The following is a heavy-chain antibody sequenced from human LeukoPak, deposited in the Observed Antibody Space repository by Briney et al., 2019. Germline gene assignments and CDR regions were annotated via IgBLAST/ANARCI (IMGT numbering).Heavy chain of an antibody. CDR3: ARDDSTYSSSWPYYYYYYMDV. V-gene: IGHV4-4*07. Sequence: SETLSLTCTVSGASISNYYWSWVRQPAGKGLEWIGRMYITGSTNYNPSLKSRVTISVDKSKNQFSLKLSSVTAADTAVYYCARDDSTYSSSWPYYYYYYMDVWGKGTTVTVSS. CDR2: MYITGST. J-gene: IGHJ6*03. D-gene: IGHD6-13*01. CDR1: GASISNYY.